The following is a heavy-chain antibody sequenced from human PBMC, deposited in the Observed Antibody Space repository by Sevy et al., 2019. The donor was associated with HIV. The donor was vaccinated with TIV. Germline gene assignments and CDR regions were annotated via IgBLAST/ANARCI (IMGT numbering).Heavy chain of an antibody. J-gene: IGHJ4*02. CDR2: VFHSGST. D-gene: IGHD3-10*01. CDR3: ARHSHGSGTYYVPFNS. CDR1: GYSITSGYL. V-gene: IGHV4-38-2*01. Sequence: LSLTCAVSGYSITSGYLWGWIRQPPGKGLEWIGSVFHSGSTYYNPSLNSRVIISVDTSKNEFSLILNSVTAADTAVYYCARHSHGSGTYYVPFNSWGQGILVTVSS.